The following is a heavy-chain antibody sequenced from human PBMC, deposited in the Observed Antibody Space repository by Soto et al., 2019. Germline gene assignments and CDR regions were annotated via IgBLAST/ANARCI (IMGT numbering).Heavy chain of an antibody. CDR2: INPSGGST. Sequence: ASVKVSFKASGYSFTSYYMHWVRQAPGQGLEWMGIINPSGGSTSHAQKFQGRVTMTRDTSTSTVYMELSSLRSEDTAVYYCARPVEMATISPFDYWGQGTLVTVSS. D-gene: IGHD5-12*01. CDR3: ARPVEMATISPFDY. J-gene: IGHJ4*02. CDR1: GYSFTSYY. V-gene: IGHV1-46*03.